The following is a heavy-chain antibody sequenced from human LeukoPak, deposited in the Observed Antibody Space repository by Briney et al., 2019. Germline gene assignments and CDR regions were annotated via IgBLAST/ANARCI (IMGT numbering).Heavy chain of an antibody. J-gene: IGHJ5*02. CDR1: GGTFSSYG. V-gene: IGHV1-69*13. D-gene: IGHD3-3*01. CDR2: FIPTFRTS. Sequence: ASVKVSCKASGGTFSSYGITWLRQAPGQGLEWMGWFIPTFRTSNYAQKFQDRLTITADESASIAYIELSSLRFEDTAVYYCARSYYDFWRFDLWGQGTLVTVSS. CDR3: ARSYYDFWRFDL.